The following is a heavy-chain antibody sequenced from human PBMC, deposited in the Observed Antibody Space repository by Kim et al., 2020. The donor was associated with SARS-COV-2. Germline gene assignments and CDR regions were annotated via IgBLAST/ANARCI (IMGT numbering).Heavy chain of an antibody. Sequence: SVKVSCKGSVGTFSGYAITWVRQAPGQGLEWMGRIIPILTIANYAQRFQGRVTISADKSTNTAYMELSSLRSDDTAVYYCAREKDNYFDFWGQGTLVTVSS. V-gene: IGHV1-69*04. CDR2: IIPILTIA. CDR1: VGTFSGYA. CDR3: AREKDNYFDF. J-gene: IGHJ4*02.